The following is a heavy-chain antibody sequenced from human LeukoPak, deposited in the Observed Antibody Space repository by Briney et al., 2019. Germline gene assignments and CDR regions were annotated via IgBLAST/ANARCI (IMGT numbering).Heavy chain of an antibody. CDR3: ARGFSIVATTDYFDY. CDR1: GGSFSGYY. Sequence: SETLSLTCAVYGGSFSGYYWSWIRQPPGKGLEWIGEINHNKSTNYNPSLKSRVTISVDTSKNQFSLKLSSVTAADTAVYYCARGFSIVATTDYFDYWGQGTLVTVSS. V-gene: IGHV4-34*01. J-gene: IGHJ4*02. D-gene: IGHD5-12*01. CDR2: INHNKST.